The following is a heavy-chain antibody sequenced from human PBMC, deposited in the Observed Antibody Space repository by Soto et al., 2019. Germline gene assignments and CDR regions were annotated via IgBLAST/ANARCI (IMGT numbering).Heavy chain of an antibody. CDR1: GGTFSSYA. J-gene: IGHJ5*02. CDR3: ASTVGYSSWVGWFDP. D-gene: IGHD6-13*01. CDR2: IIPIFGTA. Sequence: QVQLVQSGAEVKKPGSSVKVSCKASGGTFSSYAISWLRQAPGHGLEWMGGIIPIFGTANYAQKFQGRVTITADESTSTAYMELSSLRSEDTAVYYCASTVGYSSWVGWFDPWGQGTLVTVSS. V-gene: IGHV1-69*01.